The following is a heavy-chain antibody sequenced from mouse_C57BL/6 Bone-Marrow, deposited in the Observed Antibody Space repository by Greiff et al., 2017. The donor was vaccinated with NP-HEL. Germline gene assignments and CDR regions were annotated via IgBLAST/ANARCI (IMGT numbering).Heavy chain of an antibody. D-gene: IGHD2-4*01. V-gene: IGHV7-3*01. J-gene: IGHJ4*01. CDR1: GFTFTDYY. CDR2: LRNTATGYPI. CDR3: ARSIYYDYADDPFYGMDY. Sequence: EVKLVESGGGLVQPGGSLSLSCAASGFTFTDYYMSWVRQPPGKALEWVGFLRNTATGYPIEYRASVKGRFTISRDNSQSSLYLQMNALRAEDSATYYCARSIYYDYADDPFYGMDYWGQGTSVTVSS.